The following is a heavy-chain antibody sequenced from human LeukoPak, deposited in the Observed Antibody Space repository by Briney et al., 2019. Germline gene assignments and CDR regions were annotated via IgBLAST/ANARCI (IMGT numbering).Heavy chain of an antibody. CDR1: GFTFTNYH. Sequence: ASVKVSCKTSGFTFTNYHMHWVRQAPGQGLAWMGWIYPSSGGTNYAPKFQGRVTMTRDTSISTAYMELSSLTSDDTAVYYCARGIDYGANWLDPWGQGTLVTVSS. CDR3: ARGIDYGANWLDP. D-gene: IGHD4-17*01. V-gene: IGHV1-2*02. CDR2: IYPSSGGT. J-gene: IGHJ5*02.